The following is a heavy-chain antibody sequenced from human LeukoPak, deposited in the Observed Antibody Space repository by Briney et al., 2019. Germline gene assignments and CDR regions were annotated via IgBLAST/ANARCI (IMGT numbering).Heavy chain of an antibody. CDR2: ISGDGGST. D-gene: IGHD4-23*01. V-gene: IGHV3-43*02. Sequence: GGSLRLSCAASGFTFDDYAMHWVRQAPGKGLEWVSLISGDGGSTYYADSVKGRFTISRDNAKNSVFLQMNSLRAEDTAVYYCARSLDYGGHCFFDYWGQGTLVTVSS. CDR1: GFTFDDYA. J-gene: IGHJ4*02. CDR3: ARSLDYGGHCFFDY.